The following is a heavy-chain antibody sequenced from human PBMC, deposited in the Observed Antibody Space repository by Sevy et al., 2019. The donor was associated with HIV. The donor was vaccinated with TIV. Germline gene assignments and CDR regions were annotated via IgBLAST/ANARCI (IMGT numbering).Heavy chain of an antibody. Sequence: ASVKVSCKASGYTFTSYDINWVRQAAGQGLEWVGWMTPSSRETGYAQKFEGRITMTGDTSISTDYLELSSLTSEDTAVYFCARNLYGSGTFDYWGQGTLVTVSS. CDR2: MTPSSRET. J-gene: IGHJ4*02. D-gene: IGHD3-10*01. V-gene: IGHV1-8*01. CDR3: ARNLYGSGTFDY. CDR1: GYTFTSYD.